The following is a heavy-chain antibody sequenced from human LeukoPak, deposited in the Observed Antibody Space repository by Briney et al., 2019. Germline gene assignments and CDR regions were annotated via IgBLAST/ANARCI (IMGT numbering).Heavy chain of an antibody. Sequence: GGSLRLSCAASGFTFSSYDMHWVRQATGKGLEWVSAIGTAGDTYYPGSVKGRFTISRENAKNSLYLQMNSLRAGDTAVYYCARGYDYGYGLDHWGQGTLVAVSS. CDR1: GFTFSSYD. CDR3: ARGYDYGYGLDH. CDR2: IGTAGDT. V-gene: IGHV3-13*01. J-gene: IGHJ4*02. D-gene: IGHD5-18*01.